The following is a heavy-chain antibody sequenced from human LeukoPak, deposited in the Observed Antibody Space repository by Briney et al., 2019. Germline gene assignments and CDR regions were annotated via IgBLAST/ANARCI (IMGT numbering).Heavy chain of an antibody. Sequence: ASVKVSCKASGYIFTNYYMHWVRQAPGQGLEWLGLISPTGSSTNYAQKFRGRVTMTRDTPTTTVYMELSSLRSEDTAVYYCAREESGGYFDYWGQGTLVTVSS. CDR2: ISPTGSST. V-gene: IGHV1-46*01. J-gene: IGHJ4*02. D-gene: IGHD2-8*02. CDR1: GYIFTNYY. CDR3: AREESGGYFDY.